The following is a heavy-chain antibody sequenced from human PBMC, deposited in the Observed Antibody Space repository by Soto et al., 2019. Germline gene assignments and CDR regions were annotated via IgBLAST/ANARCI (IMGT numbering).Heavy chain of an antibody. Sequence: SETLSLTCTVSGGSISSSSYYWGWIRQHPGKGLEWIGSIYYSGSTYYNPSLKSRVTISVDTSKNQFSLKLSSVTAADTAVYYCARQYSSGWYRDYWGQGTLVTVSS. CDR2: IYYSGST. CDR3: ARQYSSGWYRDY. V-gene: IGHV4-39*01. CDR1: GGSISSSSYY. J-gene: IGHJ4*02. D-gene: IGHD6-19*01.